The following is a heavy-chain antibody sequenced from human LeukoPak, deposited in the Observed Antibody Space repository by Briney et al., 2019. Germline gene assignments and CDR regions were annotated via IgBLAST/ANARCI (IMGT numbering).Heavy chain of an antibody. CDR2: VKSKSAGETT. V-gene: IGHV3-15*01. CDR3: ASGGVLLS. D-gene: IGHD2/OR15-2a*01. Sequence: GGSLRLSCAASGPSISNDWMSWVRQAPGKGLEWVARVKSKSAGETTDYAAPVKGRFTISRDDSKNTLYLQMNSLRAEDTAVYYCASGGVLLSWGQGTLVTVSS. J-gene: IGHJ5*02. CDR1: GPSISNDW.